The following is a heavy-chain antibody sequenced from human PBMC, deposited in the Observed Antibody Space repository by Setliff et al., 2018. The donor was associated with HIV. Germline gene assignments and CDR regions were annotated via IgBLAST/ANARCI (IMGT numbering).Heavy chain of an antibody. CDR2: IYRTGST. V-gene: IGHV4-59*08. D-gene: IGHD3-3*01. J-gene: IGHJ6*03. Sequence: PSETLSLTCTVSGGSISSHYWSWIRQPPGKGLEWIGYIYRTGSTKYNPSLKSRVTISVDTSKNQFSLKLSSVTAADTAVYYCATTTIFEVPRYYYYYMDVWGKGPRSPSP. CDR1: GGSISSHY. CDR3: ATTTIFEVPRYYYYYMDV.